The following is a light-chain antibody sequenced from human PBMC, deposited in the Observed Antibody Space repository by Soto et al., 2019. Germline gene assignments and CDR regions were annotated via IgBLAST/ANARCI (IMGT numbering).Light chain of an antibody. Sequence: EIVLTQSPGTLSLSPGERATLSCRASQSVSSSYLTWYQQKPGQAPMVLVYGSSRRATGSPDRFSDSGSGTDFTLTIRRLEPEDFAVYCCQQCGRSQGYTFGQGTKLEIK. CDR1: QSVSSSY. CDR3: QQCGRSQGYT. J-gene: IGKJ2*01. V-gene: IGKV3-20*01. CDR2: GSS.